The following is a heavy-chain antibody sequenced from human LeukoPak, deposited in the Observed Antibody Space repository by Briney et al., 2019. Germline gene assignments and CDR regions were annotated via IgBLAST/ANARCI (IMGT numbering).Heavy chain of an antibody. CDR3: AKGSSVGAIFDY. D-gene: IGHD1-26*01. Sequence: GGSLRLSCAASGFTFSSYGMHWVGQAPGKGLEWVAVISYDGSNKYYADSVKGRFTISRDNSKNTLYLQMNSLRAEDTAVYYCAKGSSVGAIFDYWGQGTLVTVSS. V-gene: IGHV3-30*18. CDR1: GFTFSSYG. CDR2: ISYDGSNK. J-gene: IGHJ4*02.